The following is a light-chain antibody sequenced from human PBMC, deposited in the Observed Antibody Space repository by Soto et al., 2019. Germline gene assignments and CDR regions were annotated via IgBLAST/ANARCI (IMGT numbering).Light chain of an antibody. J-gene: IGLJ1*01. CDR3: TSYISSSTHV. CDR2: GVT. Sequence: QSALTQPASVSGSPGQSITITCTGTSSDIGGYDYVSWYQHHPGKAPKVIIYGVTNRPSGVSHRFSGSKSANTASLTISGLQAEDEADYYCTSYISSSTHVFGTGTQLTVL. CDR1: SSDIGGYDY. V-gene: IGLV2-14*01.